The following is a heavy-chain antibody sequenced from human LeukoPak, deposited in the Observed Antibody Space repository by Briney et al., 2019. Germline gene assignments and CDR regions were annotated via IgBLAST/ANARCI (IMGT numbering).Heavy chain of an antibody. CDR3: TPPLLYGSGSYTDV. D-gene: IGHD3-10*01. J-gene: IGHJ6*02. V-gene: IGHV3-74*01. Sequence: GGSLRLSCAASGFTFSSYWMHWVRQAPGKGLVWVSRINSDGSSTSYADSVKGRFTISRDNAKNTLYLQMNSLKTEDTAVYYCTPPLLYGSGSYTDVWGQGTTVTVSS. CDR1: GFTFSSYW. CDR2: INSDGSST.